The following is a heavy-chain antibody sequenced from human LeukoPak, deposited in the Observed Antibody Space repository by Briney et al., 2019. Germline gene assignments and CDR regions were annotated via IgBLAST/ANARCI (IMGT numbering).Heavy chain of an antibody. J-gene: IGHJ3*02. CDR3: AGAHCGGDCYSGRAFDI. V-gene: IGHV4-59*12. D-gene: IGHD2-21*02. CDR2: IYYSGST. CDR1: GGSISSYY. Sequence: ASETLSLTCTVSGGSISSYYWSRIRQLPGKGLEWIGYIYYSGSTNYNPSLKSRVTISVDKSKNQFSLKLSSVTAADTAVYYCAGAHCGGDCYSGRAFDIWGQGTMVTVSS.